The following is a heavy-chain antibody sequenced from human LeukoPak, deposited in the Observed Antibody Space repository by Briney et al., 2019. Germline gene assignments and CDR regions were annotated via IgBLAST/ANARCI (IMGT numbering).Heavy chain of an antibody. D-gene: IGHD2-15*01. CDR1: GGTFSSYA. V-gene: IGHV1-69*05. Sequence: ASVKVSCXASGGTFSSYAISWVRRAPGQGLEWMGRIMPIFGTANYAQKFQGRVTITTDESTSTAYMELSSLRSEDTAVYYCARVPYCSGGSCYSEDYYYYMDVWGKGTTVTVSS. CDR3: ARVPYCSGGSCYSEDYYYYMDV. J-gene: IGHJ6*03. CDR2: IMPIFGTA.